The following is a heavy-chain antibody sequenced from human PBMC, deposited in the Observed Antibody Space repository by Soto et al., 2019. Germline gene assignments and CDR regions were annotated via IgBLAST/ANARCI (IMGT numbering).Heavy chain of an antibody. Sequence: TSETLSLTCSVSGRSITSYYWSWVRQPPGKGLEWIGYIYDNGITSQNPSLKSRVTMSADTSQNQFSLKLTSVTGADTAVYYCARTYDSNGYANEFDSWGQGSLVTVSS. V-gene: IGHV4-59*12. CDR1: GRSITSYY. CDR3: ARTYDSNGYANEFDS. J-gene: IGHJ4*02. D-gene: IGHD3-22*01. CDR2: IYDNGIT.